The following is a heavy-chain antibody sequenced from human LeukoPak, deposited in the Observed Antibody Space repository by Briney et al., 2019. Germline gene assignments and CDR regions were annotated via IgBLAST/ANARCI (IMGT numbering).Heavy chain of an antibody. D-gene: IGHD3-3*01. V-gene: IGHV7-4-1*02. CDR2: INTNTGNL. Sequence: ASVKVSCKASGYTFTTYAMNWVRQAPGQGLEWMGWINTNTGNLTYAQGFTGRFVFSLDTSVSTAYLQVSSLKAEDTAVYYCARDETDLRVGYWGQGTLVTVSS. J-gene: IGHJ4*02. CDR1: GYTFTTYA. CDR3: ARDETDLRVGY.